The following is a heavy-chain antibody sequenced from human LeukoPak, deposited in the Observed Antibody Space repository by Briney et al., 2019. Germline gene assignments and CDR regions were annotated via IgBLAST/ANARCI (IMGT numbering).Heavy chain of an antibody. J-gene: IGHJ5*02. CDR3: AKTATVTTSWFDP. D-gene: IGHD4-17*01. Sequence: AGGSLRLSCAASGFTFSNYAMSWVRQAPGNGLEWVSAISGGGLSTYYADSVRGRFTISRDNSKNTLYLQMNSLRAEDTAVYYCAKTATVTTSWFDPWGQGTLVTVSS. V-gene: IGHV3-23*01. CDR1: GFTFSNYA. CDR2: ISGGGLST.